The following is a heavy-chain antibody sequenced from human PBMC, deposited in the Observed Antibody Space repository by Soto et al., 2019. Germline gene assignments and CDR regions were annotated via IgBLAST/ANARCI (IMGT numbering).Heavy chain of an antibody. CDR3: ARDRYYCSGGSCYPSPYDAFDI. D-gene: IGHD2-15*01. V-gene: IGHV4-59*01. Sequence: SETLSLTCTVSGGSIGSYYWSWIRQPPGKGLEWIGYIYYSGSTNYNPSLKSRVTISVDTSKNQFSLKLSSVTAADTAVYYCARDRYYCSGGSCYPSPYDAFDIWGQGTMVTVSS. CDR2: IYYSGST. CDR1: GGSIGSYY. J-gene: IGHJ3*02.